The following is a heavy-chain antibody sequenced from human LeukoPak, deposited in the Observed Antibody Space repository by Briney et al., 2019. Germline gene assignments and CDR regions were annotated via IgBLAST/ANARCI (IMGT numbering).Heavy chain of an antibody. V-gene: IGHV1-8*01. CDR3: ARGSQYGYDQDY. J-gene: IGHJ4*02. Sequence: ASVKVSCKASGYTFTSYDINWVRQATGQGLEWMGWMNPNSGNTGYAQKFQGRVTMTRNTSISTAYMELSSLRSEDTAVYYCARGSQYGYDQDYWGQGTLVTVSS. D-gene: IGHD5-12*01. CDR2: MNPNSGNT. CDR1: GYTFTSYD.